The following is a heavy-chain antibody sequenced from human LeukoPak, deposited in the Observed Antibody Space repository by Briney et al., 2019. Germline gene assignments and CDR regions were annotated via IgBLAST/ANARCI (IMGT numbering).Heavy chain of an antibody. V-gene: IGHV3-21*01. CDR2: ISSSSSYI. D-gene: IGHD6-13*01. CDR3: ARDEEAAAGTRVLPPDY. J-gene: IGHJ4*02. CDR1: GFSFSAYG. Sequence: PGGSLRLSCAASGFSFSAYGMNWVRQAPGKGLEWVSSISSSSSYIYYADSVKGRFTISRDNAKNSLYLQMNSLRAEDTAVYYCARDEEAAAGTRVLPPDYWGQGTLVTVSS.